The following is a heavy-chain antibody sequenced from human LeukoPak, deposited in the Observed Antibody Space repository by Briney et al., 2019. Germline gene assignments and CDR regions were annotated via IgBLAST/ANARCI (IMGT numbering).Heavy chain of an antibody. V-gene: IGHV1-24*01. Sequence: ASVRVSCKISGHSLTEMFMHWVRLAPGRGLEWMGTFDPEDGETTYAQRFQGRVTMTEDTSTDTAYIDLTSLTSEDTALYYCATGLLGGTWNYGAMDVWGQGTTVTVSS. CDR3: ATGLLGGTWNYGAMDV. J-gene: IGHJ6*02. CDR2: FDPEDGET. D-gene: IGHD1-7*01. CDR1: GHSLTEMF.